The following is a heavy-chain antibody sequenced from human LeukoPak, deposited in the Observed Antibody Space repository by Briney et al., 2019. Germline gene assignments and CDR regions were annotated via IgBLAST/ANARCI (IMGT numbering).Heavy chain of an antibody. CDR1: GFTFSTYG. CDR3: AKDLSVPALDV. D-gene: IGHD2/OR15-2a*01. CDR2: ISYDGSDR. J-gene: IGHJ6*02. V-gene: IGHV3-30*18. Sequence: GSLRLSCAASGFTFSTYGMHWVRQAPGKGLEWLAAISYDGSDRYFADSVKGRFTISRDNSKNTLYLQMNSLRAEDTAVFYCAKDLSVPALDVWGQGTTVTVSS.